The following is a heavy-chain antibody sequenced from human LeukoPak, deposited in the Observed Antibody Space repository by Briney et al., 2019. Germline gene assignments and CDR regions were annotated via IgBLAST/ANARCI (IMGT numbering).Heavy chain of an antibody. J-gene: IGHJ4*02. CDR1: GFTFSSYS. V-gene: IGHV3-21*01. Sequence: PGGSLRLSCAASGFTFSSYSMNWVRQAPGKGLEWVSSISSSSSYIYYADSVKGRFTISRDNAKNSLYLQMNSLRAEETAVYYCARPPTRTDSGLDYWGQGTLVTVSS. CDR2: ISSSSSYI. D-gene: IGHD5-12*01. CDR3: ARPPTRTDSGLDY.